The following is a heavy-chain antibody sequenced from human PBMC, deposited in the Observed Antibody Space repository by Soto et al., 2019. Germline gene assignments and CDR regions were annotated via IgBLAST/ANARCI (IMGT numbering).Heavy chain of an antibody. D-gene: IGHD3-3*01. Sequence: ASVKVSCKASGDTLTRNKIHWVRQAPGQGLEWMGMINPRDGSTTYAQTFRGRLIMTRDTSTSIVYMELSSLRSDDTAVYFCARDLNHDFWSDPYHFFGMDVWGQGTTVTVSS. J-gene: IGHJ6*02. CDR2: INPRDGST. V-gene: IGHV1-46*01. CDR1: GDTLTRNK. CDR3: ARDLNHDFWSDPYHFFGMDV.